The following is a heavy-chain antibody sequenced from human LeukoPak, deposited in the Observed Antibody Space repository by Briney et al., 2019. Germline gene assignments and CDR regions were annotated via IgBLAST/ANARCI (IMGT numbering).Heavy chain of an antibody. V-gene: IGHV3-23*01. J-gene: IGHJ4*02. CDR2: ISGSGANT. CDR3: AKGVGATTEHFDY. Sequence: GESLRLSCAASGFTFSTYWMHWVRQTPGKGLEWVSTISGSGANTYYADSVKGRFTISRDNSKNTLYLQMNSLRAEDTAVYYCAKGVGATTEHFDYWGQGTLVTVSS. D-gene: IGHD1-26*01. CDR1: GFTFSTYW.